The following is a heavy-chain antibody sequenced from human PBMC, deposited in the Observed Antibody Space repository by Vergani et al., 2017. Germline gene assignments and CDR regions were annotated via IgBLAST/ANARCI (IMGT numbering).Heavy chain of an antibody. Sequence: EVQLVETGGGLIQPGGSLRLSCAASGFTVSSNYMSWVRQAPGKGLEWVSGISWNSGSIGYADSVKGRFTISRDNAKNSLYLQMNSLRAEDTALYYCAKEGPGYWGQGTLVTVSS. J-gene: IGHJ4*02. V-gene: IGHV3-9*01. CDR2: ISWNSGSI. CDR3: AKEGPGY. CDR1: GFTVSSNY. D-gene: IGHD1-14*01.